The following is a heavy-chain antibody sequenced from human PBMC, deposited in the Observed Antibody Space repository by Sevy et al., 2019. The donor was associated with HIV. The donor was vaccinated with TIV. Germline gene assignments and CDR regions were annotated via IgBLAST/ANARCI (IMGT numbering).Heavy chain of an antibody. CDR3: AKEYFDSSGYYLYYFDY. Sequence: GGSLRLSCAASGFTFSKYAMSWVRQAPGKGLEWVSAISASGGSTYYAHSVKGRFTISRDNSKNTLYLQMNSLRAEDTAVYYCAKEYFDSSGYYLYYFDYWGQGTLVTVSS. CDR1: GFTFSKYA. J-gene: IGHJ4*02. V-gene: IGHV3-23*01. D-gene: IGHD3-22*01. CDR2: ISASGGST.